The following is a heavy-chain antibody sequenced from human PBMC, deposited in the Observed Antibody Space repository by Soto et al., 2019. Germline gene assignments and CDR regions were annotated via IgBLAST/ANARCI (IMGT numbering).Heavy chain of an antibody. CDR3: AKNPANIALAGAGFDY. CDR2: ISGSGAAT. J-gene: IGHJ4*02. V-gene: IGHV3-23*01. CDR1: GFTFFNYA. Sequence: EVQLLESGGGLVQPGGSLRLSCAASGFTFFNYAMNWVRQAPGKGLEWVSAISGSGAATYYADSVKGRFTISRDNSEDPLYLQLNSLRADDTAVYYCAKNPANIALAGAGFDYWGLGALVTVSS. D-gene: IGHD6-19*01.